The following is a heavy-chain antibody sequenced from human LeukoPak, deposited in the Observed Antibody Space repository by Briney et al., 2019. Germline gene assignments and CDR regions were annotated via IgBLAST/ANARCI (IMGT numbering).Heavy chain of an antibody. Sequence: PGGSLRLSCEASGFTFSSYWMSWVRQAPGKGLEWVANINEDGSEKYYADSMKGRFIISRDNAENSLYLEMKSLRAEDPAVYFCARVLVGPAQSGYFNWYFDLWGRGTLVTVSS. CDR2: INEDGSEK. CDR3: ARVLVGPAQSGYFNWYFDL. J-gene: IGHJ2*01. CDR1: GFTFSSYW. D-gene: IGHD3-3*01. V-gene: IGHV3-7*01.